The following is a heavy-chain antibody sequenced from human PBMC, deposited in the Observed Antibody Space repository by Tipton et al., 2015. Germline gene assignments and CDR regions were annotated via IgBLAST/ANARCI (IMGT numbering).Heavy chain of an antibody. Sequence: SLRLSCAASGFTFRNYNLNWVRQAPGKGLEWVSRISHTNSYIYYADSVKGRFNISRDNAKNSLYLQMNSLRAEDTAVYYCARDGLGIAVAETYYYYYYGMDVWGQGTTVTVSS. D-gene: IGHD6-19*01. V-gene: IGHV3-21*01. CDR3: ARDGLGIAVAETYYYYYYGMDV. J-gene: IGHJ6*02. CDR1: GFTFRNYN. CDR2: ISHTNSYI.